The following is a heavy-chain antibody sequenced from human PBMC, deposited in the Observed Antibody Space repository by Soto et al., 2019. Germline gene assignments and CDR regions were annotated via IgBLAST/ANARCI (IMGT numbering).Heavy chain of an antibody. Sequence: GASVKVSCKASGGTFSSYAISWVRQAPGQGLEWMGGIIPIFGTANYAQKFQGRVTITADKSTSTAYMELSSLRSEDTAVYYCARDGSSWRQYNWFDPWGQGTLVTVSS. D-gene: IGHD6-13*01. CDR2: IIPIFGTA. CDR1: GGTFSSYA. CDR3: ARDGSSWRQYNWFDP. V-gene: IGHV1-69*06. J-gene: IGHJ5*02.